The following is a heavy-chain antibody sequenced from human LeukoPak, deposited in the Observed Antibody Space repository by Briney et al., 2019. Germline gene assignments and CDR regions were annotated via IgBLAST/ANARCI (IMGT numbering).Heavy chain of an antibody. CDR1: GFTFSSYW. D-gene: IGHD3-10*01. CDR3: ATGSHLDY. CDR2: IKRDGSEK. V-gene: IGHV3-7*05. J-gene: IGHJ4*02. Sequence: GGSLRLSCAASGFTFSSYWMNWVRQAPGKGLEWVANIKRDGSEKYYVDSVKGRFTISRGNAMNSLYLQMNSLRTEDTAVYYCATGSHLDYWGQGTLVTVSS.